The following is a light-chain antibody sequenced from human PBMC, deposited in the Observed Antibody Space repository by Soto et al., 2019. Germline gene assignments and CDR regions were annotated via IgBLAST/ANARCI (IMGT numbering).Light chain of an antibody. V-gene: IGLV2-14*01. CDR1: SSDVGGYNY. CDR3: SSYTSSSTYV. Sequence: QSALTQPASVSGSPGQSITISCTGTSSDVGGYNYVSWYQQHPGEAPKLMIFEVSHRPSEISNRFSGSKSGNTASLAISGLQAEDEADYYCSSYTSSSTYVFGTGTKLTVL. J-gene: IGLJ1*01. CDR2: EVS.